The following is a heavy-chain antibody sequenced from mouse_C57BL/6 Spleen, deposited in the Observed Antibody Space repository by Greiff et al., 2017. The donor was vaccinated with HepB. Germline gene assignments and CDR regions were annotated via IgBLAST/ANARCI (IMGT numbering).Heavy chain of an antibody. CDR3: ARSQFPGAMDY. V-gene: IGHV1-26*01. CDR2: INPNNGGT. Sequence: VQLQQSGPELVKPGASVKISCKASGYTFTDYYMNWVKQSHGKSLEWIGDINPNNGGTSYNQKFKGKATLTVDKSSSTAYMELRSLTSEDSAVYYCARSQFPGAMDYWGQGTSVTVSS. J-gene: IGHJ4*01. CDR1: GYTFTDYY.